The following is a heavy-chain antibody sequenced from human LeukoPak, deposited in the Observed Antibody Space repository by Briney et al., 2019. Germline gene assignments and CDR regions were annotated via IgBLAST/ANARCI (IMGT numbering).Heavy chain of an antibody. J-gene: IGHJ4*02. Sequence: GGSLRLSCAASGFTVSSNYMNWVRQAPGKGLEWVSVIYSGGSTYYADSVKGRFTISRDNSKNTLYLQMNSLRAEDTAVYYCARGPSPAEPPYWGQGALVTDSS. D-gene: IGHD2-2*01. CDR2: IYSGGST. CDR3: ARGPSPAEPPY. V-gene: IGHV3-66*02. CDR1: GFTVSSNY.